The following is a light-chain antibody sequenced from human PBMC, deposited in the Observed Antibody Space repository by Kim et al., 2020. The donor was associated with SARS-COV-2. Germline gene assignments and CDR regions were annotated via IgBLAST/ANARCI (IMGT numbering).Light chain of an antibody. Sequence: GQSVTFSTTGTSSDVGGYNFVSWYQQHPGKAPKVLIYDVSRRPSGVPDRFSGSKSGNTASLTISGLQAEDEADYYCCSYAGGYTYVFGTGTKVTVL. CDR2: DVS. CDR1: SSDVGGYNF. CDR3: CSYAGGYTYV. J-gene: IGLJ1*01. V-gene: IGLV2-11*03.